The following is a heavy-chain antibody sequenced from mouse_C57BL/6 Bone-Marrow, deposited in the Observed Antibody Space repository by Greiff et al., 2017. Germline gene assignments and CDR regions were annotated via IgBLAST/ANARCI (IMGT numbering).Heavy chain of an antibody. D-gene: IGHD1-1*01. V-gene: IGHV1-15*01. CDR1: GYTFTDYE. CDR2: IDPETGGT. Sequence: QVQLQQSGAELVRPGASVTLSCKASGYTFTDYEMHWVKQTPVHGLEWIGAIDPETGGTAYTQKFKGKAILTADKSSSTAYMELRSLTSEDSAVYYCTPYYCGSSYTYWGQGTLVTVSA. J-gene: IGHJ3*01. CDR3: TPYYCGSSYTY.